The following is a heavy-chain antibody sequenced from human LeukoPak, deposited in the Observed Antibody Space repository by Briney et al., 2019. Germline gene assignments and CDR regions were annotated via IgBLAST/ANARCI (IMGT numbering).Heavy chain of an antibody. Sequence: PGGSLRLSCSASGFTFSSYAMHWVRQAPGKGLEYVSAISSNGGSTYYADSVKGRFTISRDNAKNSLYLQMNSLRAEDTAVYYCASGNPPQYYCDSGGGQGALVTVSS. D-gene: IGHD3-10*01. CDR1: GFTFSSYA. CDR3: ASGNPPQYYCDSG. CDR2: ISSNGGST. J-gene: IGHJ4*02. V-gene: IGHV3-64*04.